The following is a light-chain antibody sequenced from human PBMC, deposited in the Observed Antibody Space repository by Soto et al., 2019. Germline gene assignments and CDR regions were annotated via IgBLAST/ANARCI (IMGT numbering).Light chain of an antibody. CDR2: AAS. V-gene: IGKV1-39*01. CDR3: QQSYSTPRT. CDR1: QSISSY. J-gene: IGKJ2*02. Sequence: DIQMTQAPSSLSASVGDRVTITCPASQSISSYLNWYQQKPGKAPKLLIYAASSLKSGVPSSFSGSGSGTDFTLTISSLQPEDFATYYCQQSYSTPRTFGQGTKLEIK.